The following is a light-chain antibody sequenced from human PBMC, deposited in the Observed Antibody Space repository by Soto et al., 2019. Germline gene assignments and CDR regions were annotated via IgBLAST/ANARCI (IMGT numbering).Light chain of an antibody. CDR3: MQSTQLPPT. J-gene: IGKJ5*01. CDR2: EVS. V-gene: IGKV2D-29*02. CDR1: QSLLHITGETF. Sequence: DVVMTQSPFSLSVTPGQPASISCKSSQSLLHITGETFLFWYLQKPGQSPQLLIYEVSTRVSGVPDRFSGSGSGTDFTLEISRVETDDVGIYYCMQSTQLPPTFGQGTRLGIE.